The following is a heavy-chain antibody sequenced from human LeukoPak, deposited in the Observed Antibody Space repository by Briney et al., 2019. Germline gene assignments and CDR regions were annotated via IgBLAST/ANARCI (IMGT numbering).Heavy chain of an antibody. V-gene: IGHV3-30*04. CDR2: ISYDGSNK. Sequence: GGSLRLSCAASGFTFISYAMHWVRQAPGKGLEWVAVISYDGSNKYYADSVKGRFTISRDNSKNTLYLQMNSLRAEDTAVYYCAKRGQWLTDAFDIWGQGTMVTVSS. D-gene: IGHD6-19*01. CDR3: AKRGQWLTDAFDI. CDR1: GFTFISYA. J-gene: IGHJ3*02.